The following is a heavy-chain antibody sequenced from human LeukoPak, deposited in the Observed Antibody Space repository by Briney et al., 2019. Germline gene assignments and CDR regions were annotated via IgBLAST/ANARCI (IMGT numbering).Heavy chain of an antibody. D-gene: IGHD6-13*01. CDR2: ISWNSGSI. CDR1: GFTFDDYA. CDR3: ARGSSFHNY. Sequence: QPGRSLRLSCAASGFTFDDYAMHWVRQAPGKGLEWVSGISWNSGSIGYADSVKGRFTISRDNANNSLYLQMNSLRAEDTALYYCARGSSFHNYWGQGTLVTVSS. J-gene: IGHJ4*02. V-gene: IGHV3-9*01.